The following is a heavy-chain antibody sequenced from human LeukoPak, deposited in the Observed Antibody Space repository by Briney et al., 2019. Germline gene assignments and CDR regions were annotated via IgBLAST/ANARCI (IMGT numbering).Heavy chain of an antibody. V-gene: IGHV4-39*01. D-gene: IGHD2-21*01. CDR2: IYYSGST. Sequence: PSETLSLTCTVSGGSISSSSYYWGWIRQPPGKGLEWIGSIYYSGSTYYNPSLKSRVTISVDTSKNQFSLKLSSVTAADAAVYYCARLPRIDIVVVPYFDYWGQGTLVTVSS. J-gene: IGHJ4*02. CDR1: GGSISSSSYY. CDR3: ARLPRIDIVVVPYFDY.